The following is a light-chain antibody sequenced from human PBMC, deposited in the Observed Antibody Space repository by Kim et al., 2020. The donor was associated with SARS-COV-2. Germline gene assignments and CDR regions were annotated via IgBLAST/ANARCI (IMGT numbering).Light chain of an antibody. CDR2: AAS. CDR1: QGISNY. J-gene: IGKJ1*01. Sequence: ASLGDRVTITCRADQGISNYLAWYQQRPGKPPKLLIYAASALQSGVPSRFSGSKSGTHFTLTISSLQPEDFATYYCQNYNGAPWTFDQGTKVDIK. V-gene: IGKV1-27*01. CDR3: QNYNGAPWT.